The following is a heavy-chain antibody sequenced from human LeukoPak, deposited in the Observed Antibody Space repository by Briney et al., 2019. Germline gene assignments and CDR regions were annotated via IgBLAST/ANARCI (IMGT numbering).Heavy chain of an antibody. V-gene: IGHV4-59*01. CDR3: ASWIYGSGSYYRFDH. CDR1: GGSISSYY. Sequence: PSETLSLTCTVYGGSISSYYWSWIRQPPGKGLEWIGYIYYSGSTNYNPSLKSRVTISVDTSKNQFSLKLSSVTAADTAVYYCASWIYGSGSYYRFDHWGQGTLVTVSS. D-gene: IGHD3-10*01. J-gene: IGHJ4*02. CDR2: IYYSGST.